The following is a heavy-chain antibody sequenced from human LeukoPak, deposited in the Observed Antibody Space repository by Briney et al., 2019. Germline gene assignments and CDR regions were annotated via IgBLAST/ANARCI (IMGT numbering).Heavy chain of an antibody. Sequence: ASVKVSCKASGYTFTSNYMHWVRQAPGQGLEWMGMIYPRDGSTSYAQKLQGRVTVTRDTSTSTVHMELSGLRSEDTAVYYCARDQEGFDYWGQGTLVTVSS. CDR2: IYPRDGST. J-gene: IGHJ4*02. V-gene: IGHV1-46*01. CDR1: GYTFTSNY. CDR3: ARDQEGFDY.